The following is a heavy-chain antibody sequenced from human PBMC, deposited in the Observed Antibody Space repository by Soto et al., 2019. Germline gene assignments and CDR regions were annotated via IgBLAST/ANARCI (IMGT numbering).Heavy chain of an antibody. V-gene: IGHV3-66*01. D-gene: IGHD3-3*01. CDR2: IYSGDNT. CDR3: ARGGSFFLEWFVGPKYYYGMDV. J-gene: IGHJ6*02. Sequence: PGGSLRLSCAVSRFTVSTNYMSWVRQAPGKGLEWVSVIYSGDNTYYADSVKGRFTISRDNSKNTLNLQMNGLRVEDTAVYYCARGGSFFLEWFVGPKYYYGMDVWGQGTTVTVSS. CDR1: RFTVSTNY.